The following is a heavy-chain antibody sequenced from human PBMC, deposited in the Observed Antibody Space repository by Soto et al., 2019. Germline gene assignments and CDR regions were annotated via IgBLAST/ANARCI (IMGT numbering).Heavy chain of an antibody. CDR3: ARVTIFRGYNWFDP. CDR1: GYSFTSYG. Sequence: QLQLVQSGAEVKKPEASVKVSCKASGYSFTSYGISWVRQAPGQGLEWMGWISAYNGNTNYAQKLQGRVTMTTDTSTNTAYMELRSLRSDDTAVYYCARVTIFRGYNWFDPWGQGTLVTVSS. J-gene: IGHJ5*02. D-gene: IGHD3-10*01. V-gene: IGHV1-18*01. CDR2: ISAYNGNT.